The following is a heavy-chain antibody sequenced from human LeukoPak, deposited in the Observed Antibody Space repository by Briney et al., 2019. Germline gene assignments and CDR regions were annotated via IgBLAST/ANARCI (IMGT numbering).Heavy chain of an antibody. CDR3: AREEVVTAIWQCDAFDI. J-gene: IGHJ3*02. D-gene: IGHD2-21*02. Sequence: PSETLSLTCTVSGGSIGSSSYYWGWIRQPPGKGLEWIGSIYYSGSTYYNPSLKSRVTISVDTSKNQFSLKLSSVTAADTAVYYCAREEVVTAIWQCDAFDIWGQGTMVTVSS. CDR2: IYYSGST. V-gene: IGHV4-39*07. CDR1: GGSIGSSSYY.